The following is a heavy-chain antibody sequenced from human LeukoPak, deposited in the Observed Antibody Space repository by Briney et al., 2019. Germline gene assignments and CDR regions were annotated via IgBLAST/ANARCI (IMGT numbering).Heavy chain of an antibody. Sequence: GGSLRLSCAASGFTFSSYAMHWVRQAPGKGPEWVALILYDGSNKYYADSVKGRFTISRDNSKNTLYLQMDSLRAEDTAVYHCARDRTTVVPFDCWGQGTLVTVSS. D-gene: IGHD4-23*01. CDR1: GFTFSSYA. CDR2: ILYDGSNK. CDR3: ARDRTTVVPFDC. V-gene: IGHV3-30-3*01. J-gene: IGHJ4*02.